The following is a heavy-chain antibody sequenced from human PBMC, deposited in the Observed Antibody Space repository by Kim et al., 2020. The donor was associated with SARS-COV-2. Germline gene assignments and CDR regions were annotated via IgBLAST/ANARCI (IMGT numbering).Heavy chain of an antibody. V-gene: IGHV3-9*01. D-gene: IGHD3-10*01. Sequence: GGSLRLSCAASGFTFDDYAMHWVRQAPGKGLEWVSGISWNSGSIGYADSVKGRFTISRDNAKNSLYLQMNSLRAEDTALYYCAKDIRITMVRGEWGNAFDIWGQGTMVTVSS. CDR1: GFTFDDYA. CDR2: ISWNSGSI. J-gene: IGHJ3*02. CDR3: AKDIRITMVRGEWGNAFDI.